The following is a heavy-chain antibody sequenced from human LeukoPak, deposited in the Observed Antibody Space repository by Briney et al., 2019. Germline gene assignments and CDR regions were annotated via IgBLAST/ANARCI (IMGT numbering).Heavy chain of an antibody. J-gene: IGHJ2*01. D-gene: IGHD1-26*01. V-gene: IGHV4-39*01. CDR3: ARSSSGSYNVDWFFDL. Sequence: SETLFLTCTVSGGSISSSSYFWGWIRQPPGKGLEWIGRVYYSGSTYYNPSLNSRVTISVDTPKNQFSLKLNSVTAADTALYYCARSSSGSYNVDWFFDLWGRGTLVTVSS. CDR1: GGSISSSSYF. CDR2: VYYSGST.